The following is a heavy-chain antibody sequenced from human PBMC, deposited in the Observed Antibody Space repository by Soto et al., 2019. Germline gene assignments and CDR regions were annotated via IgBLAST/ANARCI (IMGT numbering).Heavy chain of an antibody. CDR3: ARAGGTTVTGLWHFDS. CDR2: IWYDGTQK. Sequence: QVQLEESGGGVVQPGRSLRLSCEASGFTFNTYSMHWVRQPPGKGLEWLAAIWYDGTQKYYADSVKGRFIISRDNSKKTLYLEMNSLRAEDTAVYYCARAGGTTVTGLWHFDSWXXXXXVXVXS. V-gene: IGHV3-33*01. CDR1: GFTFNTYS. D-gene: IGHD4-17*01. J-gene: IGHJ4*01.